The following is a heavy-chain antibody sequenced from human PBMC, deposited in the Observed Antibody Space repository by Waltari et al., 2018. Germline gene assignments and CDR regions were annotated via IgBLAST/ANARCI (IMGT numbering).Heavy chain of an antibody. CDR2: INPNSGGT. CDR1: GYTFTGYY. J-gene: IGHJ4*02. V-gene: IGHV1-2*02. D-gene: IGHD5-12*01. CDR3: ARGRWLQSPFDY. Sequence: QVQLVQSGAEVKKPGASVKVSCKASGYTFTGYYMHWVRQAPGQGLEWMGWINPNSGGTNDAQKFQGRVTMTRDTSISTAYMELSRLRSDDTAVYYCARGRWLQSPFDYWGQGTLVTVSS.